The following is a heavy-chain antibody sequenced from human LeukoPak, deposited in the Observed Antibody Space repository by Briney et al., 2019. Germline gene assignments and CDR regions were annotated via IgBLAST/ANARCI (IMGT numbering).Heavy chain of an antibody. V-gene: IGHV3-23*01. Sequence: GGSLRLSCAASGFTFSSYAMSWVRQAPGKGLEWVSAISGSGGSTYYADSVKGRFTISRDNSKNTLYLQMNSLRAEDTAVYYCAKDPNEVLLWFGELFRLDYFDYWGQGTLVTVSS. J-gene: IGHJ4*02. CDR1: GFTFSSYA. D-gene: IGHD3-10*01. CDR3: AKDPNEVLLWFGELFRLDYFDY. CDR2: ISGSGGST.